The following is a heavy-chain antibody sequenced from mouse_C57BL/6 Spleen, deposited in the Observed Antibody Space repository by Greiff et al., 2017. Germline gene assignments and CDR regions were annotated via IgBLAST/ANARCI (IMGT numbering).Heavy chain of an antibody. J-gene: IGHJ4*01. CDR3: ARSGSWLTGADYAMDY. D-gene: IGHD4-1*01. Sequence: VQLQQSGAELARPGASVKLSCKASGYTFTSYGISWVKQRPGQGLEWIGEIYPRSGNTYYNEKFKGKATLTADKSSSTAYMELRRLRSEDSAVYFCARSGSWLTGADYAMDYWGQGPSVTVSS. V-gene: IGHV1-81*01. CDR1: GYTFTSYG. CDR2: IYPRSGNT.